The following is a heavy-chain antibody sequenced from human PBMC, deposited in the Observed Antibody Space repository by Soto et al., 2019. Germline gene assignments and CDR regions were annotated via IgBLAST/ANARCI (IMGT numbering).Heavy chain of an antibody. D-gene: IGHD3-22*01. J-gene: IGHJ4*02. V-gene: IGHV1-2*04. CDR3: ARSHSGYHLVSDY. CDR2: INPNSGGT. CDR1: GYTFTGYY. Sequence: ASVKVSCKASGYTFTGYYMHWVRQAPGQGLEWMGWINPNSGGTNYAQKFQGWVTMTRDTSISTAYMELSRLRSDDTAVYYCARSHSGYHLVSDYWGQGTLVTVSS.